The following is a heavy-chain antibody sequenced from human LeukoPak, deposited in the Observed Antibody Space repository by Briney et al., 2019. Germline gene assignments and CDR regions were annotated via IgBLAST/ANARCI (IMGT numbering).Heavy chain of an antibody. J-gene: IGHJ3*02. V-gene: IGHV3-74*01. CDR2: INSDGSVT. CDR1: GFTVSGYW. Sequence: GGSLRLSCAASGFTVSGYWMYWVRQPPGKGLVWVSRINSDGSVTNYAASIKGRFTISRDSAMDTLYLQMNSLRAEDTAVYYCARSNAFDIWGQGTMVTVSS. CDR3: ARSNAFDI.